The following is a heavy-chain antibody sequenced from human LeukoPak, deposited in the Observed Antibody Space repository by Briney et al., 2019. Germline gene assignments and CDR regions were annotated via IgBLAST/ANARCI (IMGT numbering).Heavy chain of an antibody. CDR1: GYTSLSYG. CDR3: ARVEAEQGLRFLEWLPPYYYYYMDV. Sequence: ASVKVSCKVSGYTSLSYGFTWVRQAPGQGLEWMGWISVYNGHTNFAQKFQDRVTLTTDKSTNTAYMELKSLRSDDTAVYYCARVEAEQGLRFLEWLPPYYYYYMDVWGKGTTVTVSS. J-gene: IGHJ6*03. V-gene: IGHV1-18*01. CDR2: ISVYNGHT. D-gene: IGHD3-3*01.